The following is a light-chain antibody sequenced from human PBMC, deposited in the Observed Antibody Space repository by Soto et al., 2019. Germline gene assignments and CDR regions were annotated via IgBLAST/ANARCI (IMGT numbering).Light chain of an antibody. CDR2: GAS. CDR1: QSVSSN. V-gene: IGKV3-15*01. Sequence: EIVLTQSPATLSVSPGERVTLSCRASQSVSSNLAWSQQKPGQPPRLLIYGASTRATGIPARFSGSGSGTEFTLTISSLQSVDFAVYSCQQYNNWPWTFGQGTKVDIK. CDR3: QQYNNWPWT. J-gene: IGKJ1*01.